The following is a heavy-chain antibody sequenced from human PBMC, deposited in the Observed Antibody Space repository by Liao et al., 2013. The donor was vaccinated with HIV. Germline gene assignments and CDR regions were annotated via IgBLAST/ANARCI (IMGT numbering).Heavy chain of an antibody. D-gene: IGHD4-23*01. CDR3: ARAYGGNRLPFDY. V-gene: IGHV4-61*02. CDR2: IYTSGST. Sequence: QLQLQESGPGLVKPSETLSLTCTVSGGSISSSSYYWSWIRQPAGKGLEWIGRIYTSGSTNYNPSLKSRVTISVDTSKNQFSLKLSSVTAADTAVYYCARAYGGNRLPFDYWGQGTLVTVSS. CDR1: GGSISSSSYY. J-gene: IGHJ4*02.